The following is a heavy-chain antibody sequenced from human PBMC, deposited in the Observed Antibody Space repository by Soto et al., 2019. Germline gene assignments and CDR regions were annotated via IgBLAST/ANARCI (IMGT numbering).Heavy chain of an antibody. D-gene: IGHD6-19*01. V-gene: IGHV4-59*01. CDR2: IYYSGST. Sequence: QVQLQESGPGLVKPSETLSLTCTVSGGSISSYYWSWVRQPPGKGLDWIGYIYYSGSTNYNPSLKRRVTIAVDTSKKQFSLKLRSVTAADTAVYYCAREPFVNIAVGVGYFDYWGQGTLVTVSS. CDR1: GGSISSYY. CDR3: AREPFVNIAVGVGYFDY. J-gene: IGHJ4*02.